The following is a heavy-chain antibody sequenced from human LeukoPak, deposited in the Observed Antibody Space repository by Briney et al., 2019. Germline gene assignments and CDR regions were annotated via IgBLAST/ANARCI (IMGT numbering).Heavy chain of an antibody. Sequence: GGSLGLSCAASGFTFSSYSMNWVRQAPGKGLEWVSCISSTSSYIYYADSVKGRFTISRDNAKNSLYLQMNSLRAEDTAVYYCARDSIAAAGIMAYGMDVWGQGTTVTVSS. J-gene: IGHJ6*02. D-gene: IGHD6-13*01. CDR2: ISSTSSYI. V-gene: IGHV3-21*01. CDR1: GFTFSSYS. CDR3: ARDSIAAAGIMAYGMDV.